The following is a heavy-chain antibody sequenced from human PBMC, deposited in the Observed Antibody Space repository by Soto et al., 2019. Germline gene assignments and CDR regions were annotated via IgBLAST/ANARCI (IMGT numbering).Heavy chain of an antibody. CDR2: ISYDGSNK. CDR3: AKDQYSGYDSSYFDY. Sequence: GGSLRLSCAASGFTFSSYGMHWVRQAPGKGLEWVAVISYDGSNKYYADTVKGRFTISRDNSKNTLYLQMNSLRAEDTAVYYCAKDQYSGYDSSYFDYWGQGTLVTVSS. V-gene: IGHV3-30*18. D-gene: IGHD5-12*01. CDR1: GFTFSSYG. J-gene: IGHJ4*02.